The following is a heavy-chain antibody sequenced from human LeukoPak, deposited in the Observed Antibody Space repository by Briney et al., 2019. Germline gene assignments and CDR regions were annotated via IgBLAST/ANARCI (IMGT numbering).Heavy chain of an antibody. CDR2: IYYSGST. CDR3: ARWYMVDFWSGPPY. CDR1: GGSISSGDYY. V-gene: IGHV4-30-4*08. D-gene: IGHD3-3*01. Sequence: PSQTLSLTCTVSGGSISSGDYYWSWIRQPPGKGLEWIGYIYYSGSTYYNPSLKSRVTISVDTSKNQFSLKLSSVTAADTAVYYCARWYMVDFWSGPPYWGQRTLVTVSS. J-gene: IGHJ4*02.